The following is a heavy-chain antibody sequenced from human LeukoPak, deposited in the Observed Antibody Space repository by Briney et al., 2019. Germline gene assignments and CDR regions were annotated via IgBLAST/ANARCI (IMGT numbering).Heavy chain of an antibody. V-gene: IGHV4-34*09. CDR3: AREAVAGTVGVGYYFDY. D-gene: IGHD6-19*01. J-gene: IGHJ4*02. Sequence: SETLSLTCAVYGGSFSGYYWSWIRQPPKKGLEWIGEINHSGSTNYNPSLKSRVTISVDTSKNQFSLKLSSVTAADTAVYYCAREAVAGTVGVGYYFDYWGQGTLVTVSS. CDR1: GGSFSGYY. CDR2: INHSGST.